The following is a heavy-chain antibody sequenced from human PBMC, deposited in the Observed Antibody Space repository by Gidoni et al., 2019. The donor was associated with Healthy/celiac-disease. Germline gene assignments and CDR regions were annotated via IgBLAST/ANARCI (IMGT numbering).Heavy chain of an antibody. CDR1: GGSISSGSYY. J-gene: IGHJ6*03. V-gene: IGHV4-61*02. CDR2: IYTSGST. D-gene: IGHD3-10*01. Sequence: QVQLQESGPGLVKPSQTLSLTCTVSGGSISSGSYYWIWIRQPAGKGLEWIGRIYTSGSTNYNPSLKSRVTISVDTSKNQFSLKLSSVTAADTAVYYCATLRRNGSGSYRAVHYYYMDVWGKGTTVTVSS. CDR3: ATLRRNGSGSYRAVHYYYMDV.